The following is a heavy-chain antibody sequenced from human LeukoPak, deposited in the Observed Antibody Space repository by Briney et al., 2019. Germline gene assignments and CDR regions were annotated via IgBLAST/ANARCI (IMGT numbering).Heavy chain of an antibody. D-gene: IGHD2-15*01. Sequence: SETLSLTCAVYGGSFSGYYWSWIRQPPGKGLEWLGEINHSGSTNYNPSLKSRVTISVDTSKNQFSLKLSSVTAADTAVYYCARGRLGYCSGGSCYGDYFDYWGQGTLVTVSS. V-gene: IGHV4-34*01. CDR3: ARGRLGYCSGGSCYGDYFDY. CDR1: GGSFSGYY. CDR2: INHSGST. J-gene: IGHJ4*02.